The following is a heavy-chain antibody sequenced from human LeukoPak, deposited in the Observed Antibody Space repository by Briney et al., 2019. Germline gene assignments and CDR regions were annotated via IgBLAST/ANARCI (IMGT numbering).Heavy chain of an antibody. D-gene: IGHD4-17*01. CDR1: GGTFSSYA. CDR2: IIPILGIA. J-gene: IGHJ3*02. V-gene: IGHV1-69*04. Sequence: ASVKVSCKASGGTFSSYAISWVRQAPGQGLEWMGRIIPILGIANYAQKFQGRVTITADKSTSTAYMELSSLRSEDTAVYYCASNRLGGDYWEDAFDIWGQGTMVTVSS. CDR3: ASNRLGGDYWEDAFDI.